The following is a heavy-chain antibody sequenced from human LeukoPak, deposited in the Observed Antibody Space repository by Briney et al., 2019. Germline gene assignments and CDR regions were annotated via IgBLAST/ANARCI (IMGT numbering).Heavy chain of an antibody. CDR3: TNGPHISSAFYYFDY. J-gene: IGHJ4*01. Sequence: GGSLRLSCAASGFTFSSHGMSWVRQAPGKGLEWVSTISGSGSTTYYADFVKGRFTISRDNSKNTVYLQMNSLRAEDTAVFYCTNGPHISSAFYYFDYWGLGTQVTVSS. CDR2: ISGSGSTT. D-gene: IGHD6-19*01. CDR1: GFTFSSHG. V-gene: IGHV3-23*01.